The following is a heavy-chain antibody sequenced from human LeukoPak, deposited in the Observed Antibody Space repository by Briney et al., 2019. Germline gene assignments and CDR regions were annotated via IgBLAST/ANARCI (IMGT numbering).Heavy chain of an antibody. Sequence: GGSLRPSCAASGFTFSSYGMHWVRQAPGKGLEWVAVIWYDGSNKYYADSVKGRFTISRDNSKNTLYLQMNSLRAEDTAVYYCARGQSGLVRGVIRAYAFDIWGQGTMVTVSS. D-gene: IGHD3-10*01. CDR1: GFTFSSYG. CDR3: ARGQSGLVRGVIRAYAFDI. J-gene: IGHJ3*02. V-gene: IGHV3-33*01. CDR2: IWYDGSNK.